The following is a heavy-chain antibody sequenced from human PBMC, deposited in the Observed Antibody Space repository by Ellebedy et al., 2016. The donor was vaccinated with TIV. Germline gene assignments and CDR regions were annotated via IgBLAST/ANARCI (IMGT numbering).Heavy chain of an antibody. CDR1: GFTFNKAW. V-gene: IGHV3-15*07. J-gene: IGHJ4*02. Sequence: PGGSLRLSCAASGFTFNKAWMNWVRQAPGKGLEWVGRIKNKADGGTTDYAAPVKDRFIISRDDSKNTLYLQMNSLKTEDTAVYYCTTALVGDYYDPSGYHSPFDHWGQGTLVTVSS. CDR2: IKNKADGGTT. CDR3: TTALVGDYYDPSGYHSPFDH. D-gene: IGHD3-22*01.